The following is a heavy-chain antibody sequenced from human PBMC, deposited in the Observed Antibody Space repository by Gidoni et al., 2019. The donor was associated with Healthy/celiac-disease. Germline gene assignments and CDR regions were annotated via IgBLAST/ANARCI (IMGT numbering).Heavy chain of an antibody. V-gene: IGHV4-61*02. Sequence: QVQLQESGPGLVKPSQTLSLTSTVSGGSIRSGSYYWSWIRQPAGTGLEWIGRIYTSGSTNYNPSLKSRVTISVDTSKNQFSLKLSSVTAADTAVYYCARDSTIAAATFDYWGQGTLVTVSS. CDR3: ARDSTIAAATFDY. CDR1: GGSIRSGSYY. J-gene: IGHJ4*02. D-gene: IGHD6-13*01. CDR2: IYTSGST.